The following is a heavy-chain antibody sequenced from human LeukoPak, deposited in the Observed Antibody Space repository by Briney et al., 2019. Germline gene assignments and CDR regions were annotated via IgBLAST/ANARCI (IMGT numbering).Heavy chain of an antibody. CDR1: GGTFSSYA. Sequence: ASVKVSSKASGGTFSSYAISWVRQAPGQGLEWMGRIIPILGIANYAQKFQGRVTITADKSTSTAYMELSSLRSEDTAVYYCARDSAARLGYDWFGLLDYWGQGTLVTVSS. CDR2: IIPILGIA. V-gene: IGHV1-69*04. D-gene: IGHD5-12*01. J-gene: IGHJ4*02. CDR3: ARDSAARLGYDWFGLLDY.